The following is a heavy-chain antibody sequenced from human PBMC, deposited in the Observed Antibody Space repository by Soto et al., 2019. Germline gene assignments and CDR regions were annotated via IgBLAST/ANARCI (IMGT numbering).Heavy chain of an antibody. CDR2: ISNSGSNI. CDR3: ARDMKWGGVYCSGGSCYGMDV. J-gene: IGHJ6*02. V-gene: IGHV3-48*03. Sequence: EVQLVESGGGLVKPGGSLRLSCAASGFTFSRYEMNWVRQAPGKGLEWVSYISNSGSNINHADSVKGRFTISRDNAKNSLHLQMNSLRAEDTAVYYCARDMKWGGVYCSGGSCYGMDVWGQGTTVTVSS. CDR1: GFTFSRYE. D-gene: IGHD2-15*01.